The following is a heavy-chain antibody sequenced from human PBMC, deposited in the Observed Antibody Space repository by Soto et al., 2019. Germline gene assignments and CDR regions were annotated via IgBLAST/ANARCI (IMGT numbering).Heavy chain of an antibody. CDR3: AHRRRGFSYGHYFDY. J-gene: IGHJ4*02. V-gene: IGHV2-5*02. CDR1: GFSLSTSGVN. Sequence: QITLKESGPTLVKPTQTLTLTCTFSGFSLSTSGVNVGWIRQPPGKALEWLALIYWDDAKRYSPSLKNRLTNPKDTSKNQVVLTMTNIDPVDTATYYCAHRRRGFSYGHYFDYWGQGTLVTVSS. D-gene: IGHD5-18*01. CDR2: IYWDDAK.